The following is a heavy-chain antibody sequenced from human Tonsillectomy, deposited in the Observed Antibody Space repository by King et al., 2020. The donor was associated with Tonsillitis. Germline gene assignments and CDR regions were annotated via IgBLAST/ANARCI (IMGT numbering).Heavy chain of an antibody. J-gene: IGHJ4*02. CDR1: GYTFTGYY. CDR2: INPISGGT. Sequence: VQLVESGAEVKKPGASVKVSCKASGYTFTGYYIHWVRQAPGQGLEWMGWINPISGGTNYAQTFQGRVTMTRDTSISTAYMELSRLRSDDPAVYYCAGVIGYPIFDCWGQGALVTVSS. D-gene: IGHD2-8*01. CDR3: AGVIGYPIFDC. V-gene: IGHV1-2*02.